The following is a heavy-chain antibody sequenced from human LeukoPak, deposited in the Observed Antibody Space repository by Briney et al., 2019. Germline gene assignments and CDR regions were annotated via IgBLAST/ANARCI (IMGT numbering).Heavy chain of an antibody. CDR2: INPNSGDT. D-gene: IGHD6-13*01. V-gene: IGHV1-2*02. Sequence: GASVKVSCKTSGYSFTGYYMHWVRQAPGQGLEWMGCINPNSGDTNYAQKFQGRVTMTRDTSISTAYMELSRLRSDDTAVYYCAREGYEAAGDYWGQGTLVTVSS. J-gene: IGHJ4*02. CDR3: AREGYEAAGDY. CDR1: GYSFTGYY.